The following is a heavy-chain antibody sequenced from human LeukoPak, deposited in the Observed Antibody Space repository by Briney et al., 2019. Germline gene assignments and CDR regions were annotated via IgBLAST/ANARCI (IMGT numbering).Heavy chain of an antibody. V-gene: IGHV3-74*01. CDR3: ARLNRYSSTWYAHHYMDV. J-gene: IGHJ6*03. D-gene: IGHD6-13*01. CDR2: INNDGSST. CDR1: EFTFSYYW. Sequence: PGGSLRLSCAASEFTFSYYWMHWVRQAPWKGLVWVSRINNDGSSTIYADSVKGRFTISRDNAKNTLYLQMNSLRAEDTAVYYCARLNRYSSTWYAHHYMDVWGKGTTVTVSS.